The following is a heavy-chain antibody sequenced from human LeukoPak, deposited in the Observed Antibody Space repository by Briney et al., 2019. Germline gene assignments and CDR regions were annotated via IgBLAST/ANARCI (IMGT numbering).Heavy chain of an antibody. V-gene: IGHV3-15*01. CDR1: GFTFTDAW. CDR2: IKRKTDGGTS. CDR3: TTNRPGGWFGELAV. J-gene: IGHJ6*01. Sequence: PGGSPRLSCAASGFTFTDAWMSWVRQAPGKGLEWVGRIKRKTDGGTSDYAASVKGRFTISRDDSKNTLFLQVNSLKIDDTAVYHCTTNRPGGWFGELAVWGQGTTVTVSS. D-gene: IGHD3-10*01.